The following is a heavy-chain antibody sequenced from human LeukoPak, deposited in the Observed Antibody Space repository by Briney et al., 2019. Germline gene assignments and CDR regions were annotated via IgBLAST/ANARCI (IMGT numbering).Heavy chain of an antibody. CDR2: ISAYNGNT. CDR1: GYTFTCYG. D-gene: IGHD3-22*01. V-gene: IGHV1-18*01. Sequence: ASVKVSCKASGYTFTCYGISWVRQAPGQGLEWMGWISAYNGNTNYAQKLQGRVTMTTDTSTSTAYMELRSLRSDDTAVYYCARGYYYDSSGYPRGDYWGQGTLVTVSS. CDR3: ARGYYYDSSGYPRGDY. J-gene: IGHJ4*02.